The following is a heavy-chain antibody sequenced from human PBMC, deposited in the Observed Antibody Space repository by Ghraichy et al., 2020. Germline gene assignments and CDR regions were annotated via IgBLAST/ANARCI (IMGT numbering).Heavy chain of an antibody. CDR2: ISSSSEHI. CDR3: ARFETQNYGPGAGDY. D-gene: IGHD3-10*01. CDR1: GFTFSSYS. V-gene: IGHV3-21*01. Sequence: GGSLRLSCTASGFTFSSYSLNWVRQAPGKGLEWVSSISSSSEHIIYADSVKGRFTVSRDNAKNSLYLQMNSLRAEDTAVYFCARFETQNYGPGAGDYWGQGTLVTVSS. J-gene: IGHJ4*02.